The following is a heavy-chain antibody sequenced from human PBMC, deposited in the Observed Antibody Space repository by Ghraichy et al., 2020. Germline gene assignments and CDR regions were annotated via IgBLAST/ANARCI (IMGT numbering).Heavy chain of an antibody. J-gene: IGHJ4*02. D-gene: IGHD3-10*01. Sequence: ASVKVACKVSGYTLTELSMHWVRQAPGKGLEWMGGFDPEDGETIYAQKFQGRVTMTEDTSTDTAYMELSSLRSEDTAVYYCATVRTYGSALYFDYWGQGTLVTVSS. CDR2: FDPEDGET. V-gene: IGHV1-24*01. CDR3: ATVRTYGSALYFDY. CDR1: GYTLTELS.